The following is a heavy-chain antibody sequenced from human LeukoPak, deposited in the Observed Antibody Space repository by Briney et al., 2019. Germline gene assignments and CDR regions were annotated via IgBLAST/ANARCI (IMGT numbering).Heavy chain of an antibody. J-gene: IGHJ4*02. V-gene: IGHV4-34*01. CDR2: INHSGST. Sequence: KPSETLSLTCAVYGGSFSGYYWSWIRQPPGKGLEWIGEINHSGSTNYNPSLKSRVTISVDTSKNQFSLKLSSVTAADTAVYYCASFSSSFSFDYWGQGTLVTASS. CDR3: ASFSSSFSFDY. D-gene: IGHD6-13*01. CDR1: GGSFSGYY.